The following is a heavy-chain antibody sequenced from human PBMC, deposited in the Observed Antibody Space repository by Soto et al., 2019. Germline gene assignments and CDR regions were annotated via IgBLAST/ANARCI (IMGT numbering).Heavy chain of an antibody. CDR3: ARGANIVLVPAYGMDV. CDR2: ISAYNGNT. V-gene: IGHV1-18*04. J-gene: IGHJ6*02. D-gene: IGHD2-2*01. Sequence: GXSVKVSCKASGYTFTGYGISWVRQAPGQGLEWMGWISAYNGNTNYAQKLQGRVTMTTDTSTSTAYMELRSLRSDDTAVYYCARGANIVLVPAYGMDVWGQGTTVTVSS. CDR1: GYTFTGYG.